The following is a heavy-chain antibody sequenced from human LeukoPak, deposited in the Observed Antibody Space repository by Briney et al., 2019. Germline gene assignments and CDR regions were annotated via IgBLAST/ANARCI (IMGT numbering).Heavy chain of an antibody. CDR2: IYYSGST. V-gene: IGHV4-59*01. J-gene: IGHJ4*02. Sequence: SETLSLTCTVSGGSISSYYWSWIRQPPGKGLEWIGYIYYSGSTNYNPSLKSRVTISVDTSKNQFSLKLSSVTAADTAVYYCARGRFSRSWLDYWGQGTLATVSS. CDR3: ARGRFSRSWLDY. CDR1: GGSISSYY. D-gene: IGHD6-13*01.